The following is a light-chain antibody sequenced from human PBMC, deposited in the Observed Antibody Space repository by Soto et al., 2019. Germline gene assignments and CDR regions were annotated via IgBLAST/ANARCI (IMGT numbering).Light chain of an antibody. Sequence: ETVLTQSPGTLSLSPGERATLSCRASQTIRSNYLAWYRQTPGQAPRLLIYGASNRATGIADRFSGSGSGTDFTLIISRLEPEDFALYYCQQYGRSPWTFGQGTKVKMK. CDR1: QTIRSNY. CDR3: QQYGRSPWT. CDR2: GAS. J-gene: IGKJ1*01. V-gene: IGKV3-20*01.